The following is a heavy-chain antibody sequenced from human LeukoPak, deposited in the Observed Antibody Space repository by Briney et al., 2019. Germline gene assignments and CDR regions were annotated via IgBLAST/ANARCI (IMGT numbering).Heavy chain of an antibody. V-gene: IGHV3-7*01. Sequence: GGSLRLSCEGSGFTFSNYWMGWVRQAPGKGLQWVANIKTDGSEKYYVDSVKGRFTVSRDNAKNSLYLQMNSLRAEDTAVYYCARTSRQWLARYYFDYWGQGTLVTVSS. J-gene: IGHJ4*02. D-gene: IGHD6-19*01. CDR2: IKTDGSEK. CDR1: GFTFSNYW. CDR3: ARTSRQWLARYYFDY.